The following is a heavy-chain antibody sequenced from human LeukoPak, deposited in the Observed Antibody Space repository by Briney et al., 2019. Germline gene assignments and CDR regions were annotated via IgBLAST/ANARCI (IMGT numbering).Heavy chain of an antibody. J-gene: IGHJ4*02. CDR3: ARRNTYGSGSYYNI. CDR2: IYYSGST. D-gene: IGHD3-10*01. Sequence: SETLSLTCTVSGGSISSSSYYWGWIRQPPGKGLEWIGSIYYSGSTYYNPSLKSRVTISVDTSKSQFSLKLSSVTAADTAVYYCARRNTYGSGSYYNIWGQGTLVTVSS. CDR1: GGSISSSSYY. V-gene: IGHV4-39*01.